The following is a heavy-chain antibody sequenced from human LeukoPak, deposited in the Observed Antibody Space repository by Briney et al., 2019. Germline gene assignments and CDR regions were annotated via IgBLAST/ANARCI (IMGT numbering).Heavy chain of an antibody. V-gene: IGHV3-23*01. CDR1: GFTFSSYA. CDR2: ISGSGGST. D-gene: IGHD6-13*01. CDR3: AKNSRSIAAAGFLDY. J-gene: IGHJ4*02. Sequence: PGGSLRLSCAASGFTFSSYAMSWVRQAPVKGLEWVSAISGSGGSTYYADSVKGRFTISRDNSKNTLHLQMNSLRAEDTAVYYCAKNSRSIAAAGFLDYWGQGTLVTVSS.